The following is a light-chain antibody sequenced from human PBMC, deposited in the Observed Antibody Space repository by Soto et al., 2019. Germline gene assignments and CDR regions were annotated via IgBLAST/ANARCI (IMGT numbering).Light chain of an antibody. V-gene: IGLV3-21*02. CDR2: DDS. CDR1: NIGSES. Sequence: SYELTQPPSVSVAPGQKARITCGGNNIGSESVHWYQKKPGQAPVLVVYDDSDRPSGIPERFSGSNSGNTATLTISRVEAGDEADYYCQVWDRSSDHRGVFGGGTKLTVL. J-gene: IGLJ2*01. CDR3: QVWDRSSDHRGV.